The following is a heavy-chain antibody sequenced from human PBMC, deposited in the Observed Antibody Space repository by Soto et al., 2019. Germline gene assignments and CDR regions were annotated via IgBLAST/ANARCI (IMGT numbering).Heavy chain of an antibody. CDR2: ISGSGGST. V-gene: IGHV3-23*01. CDR1: GFTFSSYT. J-gene: IGHJ6*02. CDR3: AKDRGSSYYYYGMDV. Sequence: VGSLRLSCAASGFTFSSYTMSWVRQAPGKGLEWVSAISGSGGSTYYADSVKGRFTISRDNSKNTLYLQMNSLRAEDTAVYYCAKDRGSSYYYYGMDVWGQGTTVTVSS. D-gene: IGHD1-26*01.